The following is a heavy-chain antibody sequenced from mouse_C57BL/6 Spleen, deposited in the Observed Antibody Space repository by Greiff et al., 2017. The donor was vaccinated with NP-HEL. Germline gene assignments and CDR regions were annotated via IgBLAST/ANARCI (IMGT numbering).Heavy chain of an antibody. CDR1: GYAFTNYL. Sequence: VQLQQSGAELVRPGTSVKVSCKASGYAFTNYLIEWVKQRPGQGLEWIGVINPGSGGTNYNEKFKGKATLTADKSSSTAYMQLSSLTSEDSAVYFCARAEEFDYWGQGTTLTVSS. J-gene: IGHJ2*01. V-gene: IGHV1-54*01. CDR2: INPGSGGT. CDR3: ARAEEFDY.